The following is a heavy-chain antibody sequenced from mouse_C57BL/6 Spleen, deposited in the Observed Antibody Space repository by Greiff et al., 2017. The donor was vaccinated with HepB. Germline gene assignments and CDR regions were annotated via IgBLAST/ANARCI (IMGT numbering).Heavy chain of an antibody. CDR3: ARSRGTAQAHFDY. CDR1: GYTFTSYG. Sequence: VQLQQSGAELARPGASVKLSCKASGYTFTSYGISWVKQRTGQGLEWIGEIYPRSGNTYYNEKFKGKATLTADKASSTAYMELRSLTSEDSAVYFCARSRGTAQAHFDYWGQGTTLTVSS. V-gene: IGHV1-81*01. J-gene: IGHJ2*01. D-gene: IGHD3-2*02. CDR2: IYPRSGNT.